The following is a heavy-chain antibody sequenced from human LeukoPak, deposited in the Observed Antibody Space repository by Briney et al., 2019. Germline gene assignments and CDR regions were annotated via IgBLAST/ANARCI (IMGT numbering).Heavy chain of an antibody. V-gene: IGHV3-53*01. D-gene: IGHD1-1*01. Sequence: GGSLRLSCAASGFTVSSNYMSWVRQAPGKGLEWVSVIYSGGSTYYADSVKGRFTISRDNSKNTLYLQMNRLRAEDTALYYCAKVWKGNYYDYWGQGTLVTVSS. CDR2: IYSGGST. CDR1: GFTVSSNY. J-gene: IGHJ4*02. CDR3: AKVWKGNYYDY.